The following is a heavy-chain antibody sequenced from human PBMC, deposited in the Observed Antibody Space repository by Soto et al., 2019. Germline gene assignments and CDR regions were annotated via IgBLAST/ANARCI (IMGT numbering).Heavy chain of an antibody. CDR3: AREMITFGEGFDL. Sequence: QVQLVQSGAEVQKPGSSLKVSCKASGGTFSSYAISWVRQAPGQGLEWMGGIIPMFGTANYAQKFQGRVTITADESTSTAYMELSSLRSEDTAVYYCAREMITFGEGFDLWGRGTLVTVSS. CDR2: IIPMFGTA. V-gene: IGHV1-69*12. D-gene: IGHD3-16*01. J-gene: IGHJ2*01. CDR1: GGTFSSYA.